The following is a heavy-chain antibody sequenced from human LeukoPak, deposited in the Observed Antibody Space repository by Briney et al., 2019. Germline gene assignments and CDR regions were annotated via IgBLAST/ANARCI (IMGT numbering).Heavy chain of an antibody. V-gene: IGHV3-66*01. CDR2: IYSGSST. CDR3: ARDSIVVVPAARVGLYYYGMDV. D-gene: IGHD2-2*01. J-gene: IGHJ6*02. Sequence: GGSPRLSCAASGFTVSSNYMSWVRQAPGKGLEWVSVIYSGSSTYYADSVKGRFTISRDNSKNTLYLQMNSLRAEDTAVYYCARDSIVVVPAARVGLYYYGMDVWGQGTTVTVSS. CDR1: GFTVSSNY.